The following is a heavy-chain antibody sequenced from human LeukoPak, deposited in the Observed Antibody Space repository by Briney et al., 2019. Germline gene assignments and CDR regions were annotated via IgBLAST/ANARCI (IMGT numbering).Heavy chain of an antibody. J-gene: IGHJ3*02. Sequence: SETLSLTCAVYGGSFSGYYWSWIRQPPGKGLEWIGEINHSGSTNYNPSLKSRVTISVDTSKNQFSLKLSSVTAADAAVYYCAHAPYYYDSSGQLPVGAFDIWGQGTMVTVSS. D-gene: IGHD3-22*01. CDR2: INHSGST. CDR3: AHAPYYYDSSGQLPVGAFDI. CDR1: GGSFSGYY. V-gene: IGHV4-34*01.